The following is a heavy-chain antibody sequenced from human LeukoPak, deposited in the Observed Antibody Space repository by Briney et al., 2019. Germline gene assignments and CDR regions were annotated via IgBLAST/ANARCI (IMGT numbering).Heavy chain of an antibody. V-gene: IGHV3-7*04. CDR1: GFTFSSYW. D-gene: IGHD3-22*01. Sequence: GGSLRLSCAASGFTFSSYWMSWVRQAPGKGLEWVANIKQDGSQKYYVDSVKGRFTISGDNAKNSLFLQVNSLRAEETAVYYCARGEYYYDGGYWGQGTLVTVSS. CDR2: IKQDGSQK. J-gene: IGHJ4*02. CDR3: ARGEYYYDGGY.